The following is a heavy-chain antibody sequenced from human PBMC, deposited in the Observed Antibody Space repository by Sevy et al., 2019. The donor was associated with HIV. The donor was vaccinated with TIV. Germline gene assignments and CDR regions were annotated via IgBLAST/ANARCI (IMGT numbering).Heavy chain of an antibody. V-gene: IGHV1-24*01. CDR3: ATTKDYYDSSGCPFDY. D-gene: IGHD3-22*01. CDR2: FDPEDGET. J-gene: IGHJ4*02. Sequence: ASVKVSCKVSGYTLTQVSMHWVRQASGEGLEWMGSFDPEDGETIYAQMFQGRVTMTEDTSTDTAYMELNSLRSEDTAVYFCATTKDYYDSSGCPFDYWGQGTLVTVSS. CDR1: GYTLTQVS.